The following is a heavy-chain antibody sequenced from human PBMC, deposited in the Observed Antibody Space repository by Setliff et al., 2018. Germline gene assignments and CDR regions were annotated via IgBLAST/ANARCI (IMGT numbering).Heavy chain of an antibody. CDR2: IIPIFGTA. V-gene: IGHV1-69*05. D-gene: IGHD6-13*01. J-gene: IGHJ4*02. CDR1: GGTFSSYA. Sequence: GASVKVSCKASGGTFSSYAISWVRQAPGQGLEWMGGIIPIFGTANYAQKFQGRVTITTDESTSTAYMELSSLRSEDTAVYYCATGGVPGYSSSWYIFDYWGQGTLVTVSS. CDR3: ATGGVPGYSSSWYIFDY.